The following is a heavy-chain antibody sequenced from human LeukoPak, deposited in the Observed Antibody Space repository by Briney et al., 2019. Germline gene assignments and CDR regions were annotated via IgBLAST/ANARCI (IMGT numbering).Heavy chain of an antibody. J-gene: IGHJ4*02. V-gene: IGHV4-39*01. Sequence: SETLSLTCSVSGASVTMGSYYWAWIRQPPGKGLEWIGTFHFSGSTYYNPSLKSRVTISVDTSKNSVSLMLRSVTTADTAVYFCARPFQDYDKGTFFYFFDFWGQGILVTVSS. D-gene: IGHD3-22*01. CDR3: ARPFQDYDKGTFFYFFDF. CDR2: FHFSGST. CDR1: GASVTMGSYY.